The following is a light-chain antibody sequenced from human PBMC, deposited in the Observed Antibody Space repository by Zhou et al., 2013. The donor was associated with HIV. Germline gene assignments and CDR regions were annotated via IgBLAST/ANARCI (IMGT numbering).Light chain of an antibody. V-gene: IGKV1-5*01. CDR2: EGS. CDR1: QSVSKW. CDR3: HQYSLLAHT. Sequence: DIELTQSPSTVSAFEGDRVNISCRASQSVSKWLAWYHQKPGKAPKLLIYEGSKLDFGAPSKFSGSGSATEFTLIINNLQPDDSGTYYCHQYSLLAHTFGQGTQVEIK. J-gene: IGKJ2*01.